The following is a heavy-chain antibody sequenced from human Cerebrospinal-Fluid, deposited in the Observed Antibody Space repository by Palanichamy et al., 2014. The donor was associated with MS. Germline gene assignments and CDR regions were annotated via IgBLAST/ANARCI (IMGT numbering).Heavy chain of an antibody. J-gene: IGHJ3*01. D-gene: IGHD3-3*01. CDR1: GFTFSSYS. CDR2: IGGGINVI. CDR3: ARDQSRFGVIINDAFDV. Sequence: EEKLVESGGHLVHPGGSLRLSCAASGFTFSSYSMTWVRQAPGKGLEWVAHIGGGINVIKYADSVKGRFTISRDNVKNALYLQMNSLRDEDTAVYFCARDQSRFGVIINDAFDVWGQGTKVTVPS. V-gene: IGHV3-48*02.